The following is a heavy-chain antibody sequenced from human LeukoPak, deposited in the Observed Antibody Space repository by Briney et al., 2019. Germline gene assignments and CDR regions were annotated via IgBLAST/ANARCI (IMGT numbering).Heavy chain of an antibody. V-gene: IGHV4-59*01. J-gene: IGHJ3*02. D-gene: IGHD3-3*01. CDR1: GGSISSYY. CDR3: ARVSYRIHDFFDI. CDR2: IYYSGST. Sequence: SETLSLTCTVSGGSISSYYWSWIRQPPGKGLEWIGYIYYSGSTNYNPSLKSRVTISGDTSKNQVTLKLSSVTAADTAVYYFARVSYRIHDFFDIWGQGTMVTVSS.